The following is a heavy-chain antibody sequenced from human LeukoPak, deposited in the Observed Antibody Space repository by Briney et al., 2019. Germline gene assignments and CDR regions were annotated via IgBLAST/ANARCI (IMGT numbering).Heavy chain of an antibody. CDR3: AKDGDAGTSYYFYYMDV. J-gene: IGHJ6*03. Sequence: SGGSLRLSCAASGFTFSDYGMHWVRQAPGKGREWVAVIWHDGSNKYYADSVQGRFTISRDSSKNTLYLQMNSLRAEDTAVYYCAKDGDAGTSYYFYYMDVWGKGTTVTVSS. V-gene: IGHV3-33*06. CDR1: GFTFSDYG. D-gene: IGHD7-27*01. CDR2: IWHDGSNK.